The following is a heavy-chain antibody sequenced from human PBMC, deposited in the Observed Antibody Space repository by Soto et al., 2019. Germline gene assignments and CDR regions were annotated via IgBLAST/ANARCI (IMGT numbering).Heavy chain of an antibody. D-gene: IGHD6-6*01. V-gene: IGHV1-8*01. Sequence: QVQLVPSGAEVKKPGASVKVSCKASGYTFTSHDINWVRQATGQELEWMGWLNHKSGNTDYAQKFQGRVTMTRNTYITTAYTELSSLTPDDTAVYYCALRGLSSSSTFRYFYYGMDVWGQETTVTVSS. J-gene: IGHJ6*02. CDR3: ALRGLSSSSTFRYFYYGMDV. CDR1: GYTFTSHD. CDR2: LNHKSGNT.